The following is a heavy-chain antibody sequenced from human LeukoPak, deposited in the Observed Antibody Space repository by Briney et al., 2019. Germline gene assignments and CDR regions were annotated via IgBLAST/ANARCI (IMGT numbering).Heavy chain of an antibody. CDR3: ARGRSYGFDFDS. CDR1: GVSINTCCYY. CDR2: KYYSGST. V-gene: IGHV4-61*01. D-gene: IGHD5-18*01. Sequence: TSETLSLTCDVSGVSINTCCYYWTWIRQPPGKGLEWIGYKYYSGSTRYNSSLRSRLTISLDSSKNQFSLMLTSVTAADTAVYYCARGRSYGFDFDSWGPGTLVIVSS. J-gene: IGHJ4*02.